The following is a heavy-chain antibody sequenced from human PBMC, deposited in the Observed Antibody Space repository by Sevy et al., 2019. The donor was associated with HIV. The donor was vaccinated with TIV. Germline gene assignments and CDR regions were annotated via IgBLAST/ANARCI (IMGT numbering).Heavy chain of an antibody. V-gene: IGHV4-34*01. CDR2: INHSGST. J-gene: IGHJ4*02. CDR1: GGSFSGYN. CDR3: ARGQRDFRQYTALFDY. D-gene: IGHD4-4*01. Sequence: SETLSLTCAVYGGSFSGYNWSWIRQPPGKGLEWIGEINHSGSTNYNPSLKSRVTISVDTSKNQFSLKLSSVTAADTAVYYCARGQRDFRQYTALFDYWGQGTLVTVSS.